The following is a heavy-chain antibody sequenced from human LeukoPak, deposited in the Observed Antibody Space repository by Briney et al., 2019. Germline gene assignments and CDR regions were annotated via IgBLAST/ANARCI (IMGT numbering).Heavy chain of an antibody. Sequence: SETLSLTCNVSGGSISSSSYYWGCIRQSPGKGLEWIGDIYYSGRTYNKNPSLESRVTISIDTSKSQFSLKLSSVSAADTAIYYCASVGKLGYYFDFWGQGTLVTVSS. CDR2: IYYSGRT. CDR1: GGSISSSSYY. V-gene: IGHV4-39*01. CDR3: ASVGKLGYYFDF. D-gene: IGHD7-27*01. J-gene: IGHJ4*02.